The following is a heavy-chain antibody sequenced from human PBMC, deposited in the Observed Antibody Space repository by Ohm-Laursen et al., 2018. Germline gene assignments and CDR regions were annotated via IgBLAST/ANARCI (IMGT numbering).Heavy chain of an antibody. D-gene: IGHD2-21*02. CDR3: ARAYCGGDCYSP. J-gene: IGHJ5*02. CDR1: GGSISSYY. Sequence: GTLSLTCTVSGGSISSYYWNWIRQPPGKGLEWIGYIYYSGSTNYNPSLKSRVTISVDTSKNQFSLKLSSVTAADTAVYYCARAYCGGDCYSPWGQGTLVTVSS. CDR2: IYYSGST. V-gene: IGHV4-59*01.